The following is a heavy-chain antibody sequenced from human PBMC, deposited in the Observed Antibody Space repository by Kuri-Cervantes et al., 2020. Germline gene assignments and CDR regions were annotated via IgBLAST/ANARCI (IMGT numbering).Heavy chain of an antibody. CDR1: GYSISSGHS. V-gene: IGHV4-38-2*02. D-gene: IGHD3-10*01. CDR3: ARGLRNYYGSGSYYKPTPRYYYIDV. Sequence: SETLSLTCSASGYSISSGHSCGWIRQPPGKGLEWIGTLYHSGIPYYNPSLKSRVTTSIDTSKNQFSLKLSSMTAADTAVYYCARGLRNYYGSGSYYKPTPRYYYIDVWGKGTTGTVSS. J-gene: IGHJ6*03. CDR2: LYHSGIP.